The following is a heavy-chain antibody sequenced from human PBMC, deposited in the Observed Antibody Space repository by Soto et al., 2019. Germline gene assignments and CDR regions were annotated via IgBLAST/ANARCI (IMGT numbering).Heavy chain of an antibody. CDR1: GFTFSSYG. CDR3: ARGPTYYYDSSGYYFDY. V-gene: IGHV3-33*01. D-gene: IGHD3-22*01. Sequence: GGSLRLSCAASGFTFSSYGMHWVRQAPGKGLEWVAVIWYDGSNKYYADSVKGRFTISRDNSKNTLYLQMNSLRAEDTAVYYCARGPTYYYDSSGYYFDYWGQGTLVTVSS. CDR2: IWYDGSNK. J-gene: IGHJ4*02.